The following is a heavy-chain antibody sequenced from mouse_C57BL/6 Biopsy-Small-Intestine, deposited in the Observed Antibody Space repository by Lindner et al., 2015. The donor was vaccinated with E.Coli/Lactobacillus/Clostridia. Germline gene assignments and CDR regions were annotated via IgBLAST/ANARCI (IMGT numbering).Heavy chain of an antibody. CDR1: GYAFSSYW. CDR2: IYPGDGDT. D-gene: IGHD2-1*01. Sequence: VQLQESGAELVKPGASVKISCKASGYAFSSYWMNWVKQRPGKGLEWIGQIYPGDGDTNYNGKFKGKATLTADKSSNTVYLELSRLTSEDSAVYFCARHEEGIYYGNFYFAYWGQGTTLTVSS. J-gene: IGHJ2*01. V-gene: IGHV1-80*01. CDR3: ARHEEGIYYGNFYFAY.